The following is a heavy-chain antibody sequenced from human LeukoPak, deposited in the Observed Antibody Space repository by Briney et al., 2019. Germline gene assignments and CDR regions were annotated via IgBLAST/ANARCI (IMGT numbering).Heavy chain of an antibody. V-gene: IGHV1-69*01. CDR3: ARPSYCSSTSCQGYYYGMDV. Sequence: GSSVKVSCKASGVTFSSYAISWVRQAPGQGLEWMGGIIPIFGTANYAQKFQGRVTITSDESTSTAYMDLRSLRSDDTAVYYCARPSYCSSTSCQGYYYGMDVWGKGTTVTVSS. CDR2: IIPIFGTA. D-gene: IGHD2-2*01. J-gene: IGHJ6*04. CDR1: GVTFSSYA.